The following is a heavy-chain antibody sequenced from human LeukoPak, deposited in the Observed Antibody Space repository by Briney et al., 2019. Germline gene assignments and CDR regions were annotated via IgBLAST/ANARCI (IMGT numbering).Heavy chain of an antibody. Sequence: ASVKVSCKASGYTFTGYYMHWVRQAPGQGLEWMGWINPNSGGTNYARKFQGRVTMTRDTSISTAYMELSRLRSDDTAVYYCARYYYDSSGYYSSSWFDPWGQGTLVTVSS. J-gene: IGHJ5*02. D-gene: IGHD3-22*01. CDR1: GYTFTGYY. V-gene: IGHV1-2*02. CDR3: ARYYYDSSGYYSSSWFDP. CDR2: INPNSGGT.